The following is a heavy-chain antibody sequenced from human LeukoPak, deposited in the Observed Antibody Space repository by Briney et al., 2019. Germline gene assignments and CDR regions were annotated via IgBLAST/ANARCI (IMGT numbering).Heavy chain of an antibody. J-gene: IGHJ5*02. CDR3: ARGGFTMVRGVIRWFDP. Sequence: SETLSLTCAVYGGSFSGYYWSWIRQLPGKGLEWIGEINHSGSTNYNPSLKSRVTISVDTSKNQFSLKLNSVTAADTAVYYCARGGFTMVRGVIRWFDPWGQGTLVTVSS. CDR1: GGSFSGYY. CDR2: INHSGST. D-gene: IGHD3-10*01. V-gene: IGHV4-34*01.